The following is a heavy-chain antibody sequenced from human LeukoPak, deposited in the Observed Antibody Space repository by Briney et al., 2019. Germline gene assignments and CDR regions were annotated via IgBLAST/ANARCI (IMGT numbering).Heavy chain of an antibody. CDR2: ISYTGNT. Sequence: PSETLSLTCTVSGGSTSSGYYWTWIRQPPGKGLEWMGFISYTGNTYYKSSLKSRITMSVDTSKSHFSQNLSSVTAADTAVYYCARGPSFGSTSRFDLWGRGTLVTVSS. J-gene: IGHJ2*01. CDR3: ARGPSFGSTSRFDL. D-gene: IGHD6-13*01. V-gene: IGHV4-31*03. CDR1: GGSTSSGYY.